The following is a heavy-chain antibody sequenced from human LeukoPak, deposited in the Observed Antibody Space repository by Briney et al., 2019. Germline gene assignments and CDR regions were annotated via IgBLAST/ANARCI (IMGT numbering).Heavy chain of an antibody. V-gene: IGHV3-30*02. CDR3: AKVSLRYFERVHAFDI. CDR2: IRYDGDTK. D-gene: IGHD3-9*01. J-gene: IGHJ3*02. Sequence: SGGSLRLSCPTSGFTFSNYGMHWLRQAPGKGLEWVAFIRYDGDTKYYADSVNGRFTISRDNSKNTLYLQMHSLRTEDTAVYYCAKVSLRYFERVHAFDIWGQGTMVTVSS. CDR1: GFTFSNYG.